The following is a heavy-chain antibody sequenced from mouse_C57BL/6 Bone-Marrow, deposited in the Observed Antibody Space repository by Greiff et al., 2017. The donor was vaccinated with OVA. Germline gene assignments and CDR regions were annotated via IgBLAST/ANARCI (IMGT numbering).Heavy chain of an antibody. CDR2: INPNNGGT. D-gene: IGHD2-4*01. V-gene: IGHV1-18*01. CDR3: ARHYDRVYAMDY. Sequence: EVKLEESGPELVKPGASVKIPCKASGYTFTDYNMDWVKQSHGKSLEWIGDINPNNGGTIYNQKFKGKATLTVDKSSSTAYMELRSLTSEDTAVYYCARHYDRVYAMDYWGQGTSVTVSS. J-gene: IGHJ4*01. CDR1: GYTFTDYN.